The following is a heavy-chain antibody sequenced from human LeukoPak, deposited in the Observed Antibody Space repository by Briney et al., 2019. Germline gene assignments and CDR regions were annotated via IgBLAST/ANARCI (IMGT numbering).Heavy chain of an antibody. V-gene: IGHV5-51*01. CDR1: GYSFTNYW. CDR3: ARSRDSSGYYYLI. Sequence: GESLKISCEASGYSFTNYWIGWVRQMPGKGLEWMGIIYPDDSESKYSPSFQDQVTISADKSISTAYLQWSSLKASDTAMYYCARSRDSSGYYYLIWGQGTLVTVSS. CDR2: IYPDDSES. J-gene: IGHJ4*02. D-gene: IGHD3-22*01.